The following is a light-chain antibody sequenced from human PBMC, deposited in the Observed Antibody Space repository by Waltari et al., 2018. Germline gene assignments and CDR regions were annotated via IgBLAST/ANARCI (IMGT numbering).Light chain of an antibody. CDR1: SGSIASNY. J-gene: IGLJ3*02. V-gene: IGLV6-57*02. Sequence: NFMLTQPHSVSESPGKTVTISCTGSSGSIASNYVQWYQQRPGSAPTTVIYEDNQRPSGVPGRFSGSIDNSSNSASLTISGLKTEDEADYYCQSYDSSNLWVFGGGTKLTVL. CDR2: EDN. CDR3: QSYDSSNLWV.